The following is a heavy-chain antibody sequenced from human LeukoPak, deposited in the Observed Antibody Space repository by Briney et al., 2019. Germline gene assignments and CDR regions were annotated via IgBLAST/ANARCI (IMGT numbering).Heavy chain of an antibody. CDR1: GYTFTSYY. Sequence: ASVTVSCKASGYTFTSYYMHWVRQAPGQGLEWMGIINPSGGSTSYAQKFQGRVTMTRDTSTSTVYMELSSLRSEDTAVYYCARAAYYYDSSGYYQDYWGQGTLVTVSS. CDR3: ARAAYYYDSSGYYQDY. V-gene: IGHV1-46*01. CDR2: INPSGGST. J-gene: IGHJ4*02. D-gene: IGHD3-22*01.